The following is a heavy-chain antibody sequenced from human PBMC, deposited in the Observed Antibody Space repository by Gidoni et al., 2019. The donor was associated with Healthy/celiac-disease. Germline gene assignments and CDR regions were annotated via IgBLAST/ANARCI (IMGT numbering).Heavy chain of an antibody. V-gene: IGHV2-5*02. CDR2: IYWDDDK. D-gene: IGHD2-15*01. CDR1: GFSLITSGLG. CDR3: AHMGGGCSGGSCYSYIVFDY. J-gene: IGHJ4*02. Sequence: QITLKESGPTLVKPTQTLTLTCTFPGFSLITSGLGVGWIRQTPGKALEWLALIYWDDDKRYSPSLKSRLTITKDTSKNQVVLTMTNMDPVDTATYYCAHMGGGCSGGSCYSYIVFDYWGQGTLVTVSS.